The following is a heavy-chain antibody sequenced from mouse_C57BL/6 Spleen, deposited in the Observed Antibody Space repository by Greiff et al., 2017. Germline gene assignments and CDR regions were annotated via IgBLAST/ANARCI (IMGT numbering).Heavy chain of an antibody. CDR2: INPGSGGT. V-gene: IGHV1-54*01. J-gene: IGHJ4*01. CDR3: ARGGYGNFYAMDY. CDR1: GYAFTNYL. D-gene: IGHD2-1*01. Sequence: VKLQQSGAELVRPGTSVKVSCKASGYAFTNYLIEWVKQRPGQGLEWIGVINPGSGGTKYNEKFSGKGTLTADNSSSTAYMQLSSLTSEDSAVYFCARGGYGNFYAMDYWGQGTSVTVSS.